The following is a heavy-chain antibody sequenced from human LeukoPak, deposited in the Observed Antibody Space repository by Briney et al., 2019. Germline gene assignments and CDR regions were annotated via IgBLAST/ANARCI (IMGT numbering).Heavy chain of an antibody. CDR3: ARGTVATIGHYYGMDV. J-gene: IGHJ6*02. D-gene: IGHD5-12*01. Sequence: GGSLRLSCTVSGFTVSSNYMSWVRQAPGKGLEWVSAISGTGGSTYYAGSVKGRFTISRDNSKNTLYLQMNSLSAEDMAVYYCARGTVATIGHYYGMDVWGQGTTVTVSS. CDR2: ISGTGGST. V-gene: IGHV3-23*01. CDR1: GFTVSSNY.